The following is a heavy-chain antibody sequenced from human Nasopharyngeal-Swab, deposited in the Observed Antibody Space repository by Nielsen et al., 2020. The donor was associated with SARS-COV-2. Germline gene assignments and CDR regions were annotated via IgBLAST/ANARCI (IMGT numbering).Heavy chain of an antibody. CDR1: GFTFSSYR. Sequence: GESLKISCAASGFTFSSYRMNWVRQAPGKGLEWVSYISSSSTTIFYADSVKGRFTISRDNSKNTLYLQMNSLRAEDTAVYYCAKDGGAAAGTRWFDPWGQGTLVTVSS. J-gene: IGHJ5*02. V-gene: IGHV3-48*01. CDR2: ISSSSTTI. CDR3: AKDGGAAAGTRWFDP. D-gene: IGHD6-13*01.